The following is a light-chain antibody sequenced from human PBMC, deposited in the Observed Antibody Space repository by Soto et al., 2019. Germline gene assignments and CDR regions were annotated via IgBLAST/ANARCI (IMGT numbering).Light chain of an antibody. V-gene: IGKV3-20*01. CDR1: QSVSNNY. Sequence: IVLTQSPGTLSLSPGERATLSCRASQSVSNNYLAWYQQKPGQAPRLLIYGASSRATGIPDRFSGSGSGTDFTLTISRLEPEDFEVYYCQQLGTFGQGTKVEIK. CDR3: QQLGT. J-gene: IGKJ1*01. CDR2: GAS.